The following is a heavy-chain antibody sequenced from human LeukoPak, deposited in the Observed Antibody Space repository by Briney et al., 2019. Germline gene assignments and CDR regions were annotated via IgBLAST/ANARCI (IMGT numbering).Heavy chain of an antibody. J-gene: IGHJ4*02. CDR2: IYYNGST. CDR1: GGSISIYY. Sequence: SDTLSLTCIVSGGSISIYYGTWIRQPPGKGLEGIGYIYYNGSTNYNPSLKSRVTISVHTSQNQFSLKLKSVTAADTAVYYCARQSRGIAVAGLDYWGQGILVTVSS. V-gene: IGHV4-59*08. D-gene: IGHD6-19*01. CDR3: ARQSRGIAVAGLDY.